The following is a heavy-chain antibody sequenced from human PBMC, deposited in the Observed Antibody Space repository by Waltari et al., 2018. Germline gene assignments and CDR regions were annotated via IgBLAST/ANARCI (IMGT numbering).Heavy chain of an antibody. V-gene: IGHV4-34*02. D-gene: IGHD6-19*01. J-gene: IGHJ4*01. CDR1: GGSFTAFY. CDR3: ARGNILGSAWYQRKGSFDS. CDR2: INRSGST. Sequence: QVHLQQWGAGLLKPSETLSLTCAVSGGSFTAFYWSWIRQSPTKGLEWVGEINRSGSTNYRPSLKSRVTMSVDTSKNQFSLNLSSITAADTAVYYCARGNILGSAWYQRKGSFDSWGQGTLVAVSS.